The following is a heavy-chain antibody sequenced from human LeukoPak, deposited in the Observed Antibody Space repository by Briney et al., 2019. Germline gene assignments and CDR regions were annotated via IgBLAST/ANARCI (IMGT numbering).Heavy chain of an antibody. CDR3: ARGPLSISVAGWYAAH. Sequence: SETLSLTCAVSDYSIIDGHYWGWIRQPPGKGLEWIGTIYHTGRTDYNPSLKSRFTTSVDTSKKQFSLRLTSMTAADTAVYYCARGPLSISVAGWYAAHWGQGTLVTVSS. V-gene: IGHV4-38-2*01. J-gene: IGHJ4*02. CDR2: IYHTGRT. D-gene: IGHD6-13*01. CDR1: DYSIIDGHY.